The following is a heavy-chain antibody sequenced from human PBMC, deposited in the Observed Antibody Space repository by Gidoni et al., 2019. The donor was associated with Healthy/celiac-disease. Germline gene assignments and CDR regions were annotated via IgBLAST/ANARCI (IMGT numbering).Heavy chain of an antibody. J-gene: IGHJ4*02. D-gene: IGHD3-3*01. V-gene: IGHV3-21*01. CDR2: ISSSSSYI. CDR3: ARIVKFWSGYYDFDY. CDR1: GFTFSSYS. Sequence: EVQLVESGGGLVKPGGSLRLSCAASGFTFSSYSMNWVRQAPGKGLEWVSSISSSSSYIYYADSVKGRFTISRDNAKNSLYLQMNSLRAEDTAVYYCARIVKFWSGYYDFDYWGQGTLVTVSS.